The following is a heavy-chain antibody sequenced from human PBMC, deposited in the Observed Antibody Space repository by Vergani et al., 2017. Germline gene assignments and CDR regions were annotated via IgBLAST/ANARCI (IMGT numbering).Heavy chain of an antibody. J-gene: IGHJ4*02. CDR2: INTQTGDP. Sequence: QVQVGQSGSELRKPGASVKVSCKASGDSLTEFAIIWLRQAPGQGLEWMGWINTQTGDPMYAQDFTGRFVFSLDTALKTAYLEINSLKVEDTAVSFCARGDRWSLRVTAPWDYWVQGTLGTVSS. CDR1: GDSLTEFA. V-gene: IGHV7-4-1*02. D-gene: IGHD2-21*02. CDR3: ARGDRWSLRVTAPWDY.